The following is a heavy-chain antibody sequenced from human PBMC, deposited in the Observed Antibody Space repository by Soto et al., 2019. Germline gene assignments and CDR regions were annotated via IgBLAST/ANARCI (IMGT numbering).Heavy chain of an antibody. V-gene: IGHV4-39*07. CDR3: ARGRTGTTSRVSWWFDP. D-gene: IGHD1-7*01. CDR1: GDSITTNNYY. J-gene: IGHJ5*02. Sequence: PSETLSLTCTVSGDSITTNNYYWGWIRQPPGKGLEWIGTIYYTERTNDNPSLKSRVTISVDTSKNQFSLKLSSVTAADTAVYYCARGRTGTTSRVSWWFDPWGQGTLVTVSS. CDR2: IYYTERT.